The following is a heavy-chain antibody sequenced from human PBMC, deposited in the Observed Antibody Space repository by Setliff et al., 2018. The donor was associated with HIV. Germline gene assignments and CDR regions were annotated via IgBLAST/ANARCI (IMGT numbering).Heavy chain of an antibody. Sequence: GSLRLSCAASGFTLSDHYMDWVRQAPGKGPEWFGRIRPKGKSSTTEYAASVKGRFIMSRDDSKNSLYLQMNSLKTEDTAVYYCNRHVDSGTYMDVWGRGTTVTVSS. D-gene: IGHD5-18*01. V-gene: IGHV3-72*01. CDR2: IRPKGKSSTT. CDR1: GFTLSDHY. J-gene: IGHJ6*03. CDR3: NRHVDSGTYMDV.